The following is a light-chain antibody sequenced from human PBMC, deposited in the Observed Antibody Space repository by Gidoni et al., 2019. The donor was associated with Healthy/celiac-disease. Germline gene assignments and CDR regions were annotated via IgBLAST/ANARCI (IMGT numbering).Light chain of an antibody. CDR3: NSRDSSGNPLNWV. Sequence: SYELTQDPAVSVALGQTVRITCQGDSLRSYYASWYQQKPGQAPVLVIYGKNNRPSGIPDRFSGSSSGNTASLTITGAQAEDEADYYCNSRDSSGNPLNWVFGGGTKLTVL. V-gene: IGLV3-19*01. CDR2: GKN. J-gene: IGLJ3*02. CDR1: SLRSYY.